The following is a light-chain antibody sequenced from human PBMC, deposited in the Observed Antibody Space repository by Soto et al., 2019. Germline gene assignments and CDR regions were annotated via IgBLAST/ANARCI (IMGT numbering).Light chain of an antibody. J-gene: IGKJ2*01. Sequence: DIQMTQSPSTLSASVGDRVTITCRASQSISSWLAWYQQKPGKAPKLLIYKASSLESGVPSRFSGSGSGTEFTLTISSPQPDDFATYYCQQYNSYTMSTFGQGTKLEIK. CDR1: QSISSW. CDR2: KAS. CDR3: QQYNSYTMST. V-gene: IGKV1-5*03.